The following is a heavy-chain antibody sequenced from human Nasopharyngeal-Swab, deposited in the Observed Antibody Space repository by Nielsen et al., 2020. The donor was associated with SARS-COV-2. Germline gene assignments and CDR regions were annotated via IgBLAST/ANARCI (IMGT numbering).Heavy chain of an antibody. CDR3: ARGIRTGVTIFGVAPNWFDP. D-gene: IGHD3-3*01. J-gene: IGHJ5*02. CDR1: GGSISSGGYY. CDR2: SYYSGST. V-gene: IGHV4-31*03. Sequence: LRLSCTVSGGSISSGGYYWSWIRQHPGKGLEWIGYSYYSGSTYYNPSLKGRVTISVDTSQNQFSLKLSSVTAADTAVYYCARGIRTGVTIFGVAPNWFDPWGQGTLVTVSS.